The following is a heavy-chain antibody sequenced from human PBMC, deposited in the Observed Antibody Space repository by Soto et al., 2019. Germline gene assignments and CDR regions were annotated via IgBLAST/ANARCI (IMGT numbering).Heavy chain of an antibody. CDR1: GFTVSSNY. D-gene: IGHD6-6*01. J-gene: IGHJ6*03. CDR3: AREVGSSSFYYYYYMDV. Sequence: PGGSLRLSCAASGFTVSSNYMSWVRQAPGKGLEWVSVIYSGGSTYYADSVKGRFTISRDNSKNTLYLQMNSLRAEDTAVYYCAREVGSSSFYYYYYMDVWGEGPTVTVSS. V-gene: IGHV3-66*01. CDR2: IYSGGST.